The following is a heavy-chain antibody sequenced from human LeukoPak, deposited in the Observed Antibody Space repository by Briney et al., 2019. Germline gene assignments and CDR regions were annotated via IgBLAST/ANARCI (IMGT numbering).Heavy chain of an antibody. CDR2: INSDGSST. J-gene: IGHJ4*02. Sequence: GGSLRLSCAASGFTFSSYWVHWVRQAPGKGLVWVSRINSDGSSTGYADSVKGRFTISRDNAKNTLYLQMNSLRAEDTAVYYCARVRYCTNGVCYTNFDYWGQGTLVTVSS. CDR1: GFTFSSYW. D-gene: IGHD2-8*01. V-gene: IGHV3-74*01. CDR3: ARVRYCTNGVCYTNFDY.